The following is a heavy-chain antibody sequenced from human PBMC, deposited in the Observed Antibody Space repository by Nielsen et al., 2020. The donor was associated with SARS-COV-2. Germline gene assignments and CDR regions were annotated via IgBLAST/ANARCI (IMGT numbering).Heavy chain of an antibody. J-gene: IGHJ5*02. D-gene: IGHD3-10*01. Sequence: RGSLRLSCAASGFTFSSYAMSWVRQAPGKGLEWVANIHQDGGETRYADSVKGRFTISRDNAKNSLYLQMNSLRAEDTAMYYCARNFYGSGSYPFDPWGQGTLVTVSS. CDR2: IHQDGGET. V-gene: IGHV3-7*03. CDR3: ARNFYGSGSYPFDP. CDR1: GFTFSSYA.